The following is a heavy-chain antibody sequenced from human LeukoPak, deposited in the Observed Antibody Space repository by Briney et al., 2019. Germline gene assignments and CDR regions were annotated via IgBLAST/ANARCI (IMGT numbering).Heavy chain of an antibody. CDR3: AREVNDDYVWGSYRYTRGYFDY. D-gene: IGHD3-16*02. J-gene: IGHJ4*02. CDR1: GGTFSSYV. Sequence: SVNVSCKASGGTFSSYVISWVRQAPGQGLEWMGGIIPIFGTANYAQKFQGRVTITADESTSTGYMELSSLRSEDTAVYYCAREVNDDYVWGSYRYTRGYFDYWGQGTLVTVSS. CDR2: IIPIFGTA. V-gene: IGHV1-69*13.